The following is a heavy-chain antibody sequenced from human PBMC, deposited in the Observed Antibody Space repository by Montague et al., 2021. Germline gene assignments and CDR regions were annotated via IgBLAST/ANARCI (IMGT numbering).Heavy chain of an antibody. D-gene: IGHD1-26*01. CDR2: LLYDGNNE. CDR1: GFTFSTYN. V-gene: IGHV3-30-3*01. CDR3: ARGGGGYLDY. Sequence: SRRLSWAASGFTFSTYNIHWVRQAPGKGLEWVAALLYDGNNEYYADSVKGRFTFSRDNSKNTLYLQMNSLRAEDTAVYYCARGGGGYLDYWGQGTLVTVSS. J-gene: IGHJ4*03.